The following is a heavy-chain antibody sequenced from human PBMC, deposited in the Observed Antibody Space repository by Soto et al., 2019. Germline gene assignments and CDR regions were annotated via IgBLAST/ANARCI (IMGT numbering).Heavy chain of an antibody. CDR3: ARSKWGLNYYNGMDV. V-gene: IGHV1-2*02. CDR1: GYSFSDYF. J-gene: IGHJ6*02. CDR2: INPKTAAT. D-gene: IGHD1-26*01. Sequence: ASVKVSCKPSGYSFSDYFIQWVRQSPGQGLEWVAWINPKTAATHYANQLPGRVSLTWDTPSTTAYMELTRLRPDDTAVYYCARSKWGLNYYNGMDVWVQGTTVTVSS.